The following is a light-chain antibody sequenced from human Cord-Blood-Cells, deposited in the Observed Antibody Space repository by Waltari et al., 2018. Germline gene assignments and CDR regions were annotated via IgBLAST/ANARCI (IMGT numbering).Light chain of an antibody. Sequence: QSALTQPASVSGSPGQSITISCTGTSSDVGGSNYVSVYHRPPGKAPKLMIYDVRNRPSGVSNRFSGSKSGNTASLTISGLQAEDEADYYCSSYTSSSTVVFGGGTKLTVL. CDR2: DVR. CDR3: SSYTSSSTVV. CDR1: SSDVGGSNY. V-gene: IGLV2-14*01. J-gene: IGLJ2*01.